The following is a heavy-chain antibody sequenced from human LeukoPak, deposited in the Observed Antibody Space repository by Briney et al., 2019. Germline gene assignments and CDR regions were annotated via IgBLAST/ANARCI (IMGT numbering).Heavy chain of an antibody. D-gene: IGHD3-3*01. CDR3: ARFSDFWSGWYFDY. CDR2: IYTSGST. CDR1: GGSISSGSYY. V-gene: IGHV4-61*02. Sequence: SQTLSLTCTVSGGSISSGSYYWSWIRQPAGKGLEWIGRIYTSGSTNYNPSLKSRVTISVDTSKNQFSLKLSSVTAADTAVYYCARFSDFWSGWYFDYWGQGTLDGVSS. J-gene: IGHJ4*02.